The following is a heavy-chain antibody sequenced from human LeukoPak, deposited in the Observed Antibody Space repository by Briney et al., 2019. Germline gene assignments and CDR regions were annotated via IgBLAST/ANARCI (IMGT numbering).Heavy chain of an antibody. J-gene: IGHJ6*03. CDR2: IRYDGSNK. V-gene: IGHV3-30*02. CDR3: AKIAVAGTPNYYYYYMDV. CDR1: GFTFSSYG. D-gene: IGHD6-19*01. Sequence: GGSLRLSCAASGFTFSSYGMHWVRQAPGKGLKWVAFIRYDGSNKYYADSVKGRFTISRDNSKNTLYLQMNSLRAEDTAVYYCAKIAVAGTPNYYYYYMDVWGKGTTVTVSS.